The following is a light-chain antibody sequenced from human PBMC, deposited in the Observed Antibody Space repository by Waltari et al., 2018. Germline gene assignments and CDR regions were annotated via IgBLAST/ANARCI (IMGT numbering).Light chain of an antibody. Sequence: QSVLTQPPSASGTPGQRVTISCSGGSSNIGSNYVCWYQQLPGTAPKLLIYRNNQRRAVGPERFSGSKSGTSASLAISWLRSEDEADYYCAAGDGSLSGVLFGGGTKLTVL. CDR1: SSNIGSNY. V-gene: IGLV1-47*01. CDR2: RNN. J-gene: IGLJ2*01. CDR3: AAGDGSLSGVL.